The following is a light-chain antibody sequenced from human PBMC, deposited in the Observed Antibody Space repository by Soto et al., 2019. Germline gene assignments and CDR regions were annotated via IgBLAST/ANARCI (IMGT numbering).Light chain of an antibody. CDR3: QAWDTTTVQ. CDR2: EDR. J-gene: IGLJ2*01. V-gene: IGLV3-1*01. CDR1: ELGAKY. Sequence: SYELTQPPSVSVAPGQTASITCSGDELGAKYVSWYQQKPGQSPVLVIYEDRKRPSGIPERFSASNSGSSSGKTATLTISGTQAMDEADYYCQAWDTTTVQFGGGTKLTVL.